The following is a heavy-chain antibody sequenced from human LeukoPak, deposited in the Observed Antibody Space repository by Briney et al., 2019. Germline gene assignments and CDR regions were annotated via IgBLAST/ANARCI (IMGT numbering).Heavy chain of an antibody. Sequence: GGSLRLCCAASGFTFSHYYMSWIRQPPGKGLECLSQISSSGSTIYHADSVQGRFTISRDNAKTSLYPKMNSLSAEDTDVYYCARRTAPDYWGEGALVTVSS. CDR2: ISSSGSTI. CDR3: ARRTAPDY. J-gene: IGHJ4*02. D-gene: IGHD5-18*01. CDR1: GFTFSHYY. V-gene: IGHV3-11*01.